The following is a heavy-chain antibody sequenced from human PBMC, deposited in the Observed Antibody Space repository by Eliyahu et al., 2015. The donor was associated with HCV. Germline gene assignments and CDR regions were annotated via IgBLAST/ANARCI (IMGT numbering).Heavy chain of an antibody. J-gene: IGHJ4*02. CDR3: ARLSLGDFDY. CDR1: EFXFRSYG. CDR2: ISGSGDST. V-gene: IGHV3-23*01. D-gene: IGHD2-8*01. Sequence: EVQLLDSGGGLVQPGGSLRLSCAAXEFXFRSYGMSWVRQSPGKXLEWVSFISGSGDSTYYADSVKGRFTISRDNSKNTLYLLMKSLRAEDTAIYYCARLSLGDFDYWGQGTLVTVSP.